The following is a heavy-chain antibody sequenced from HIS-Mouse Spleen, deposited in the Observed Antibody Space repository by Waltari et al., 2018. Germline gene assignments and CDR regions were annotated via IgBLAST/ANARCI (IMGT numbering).Heavy chain of an antibody. J-gene: IGHJ2*01. CDR1: GFTFSSYA. Sequence: QVQLVESGGGVVQPGRSLRLSCAASGFTFSSYAMPWFRQAPGKGLECVAVISYDGSNKYYADSVKGRFTISRDNSKNTLYLQMNSLRAEDTAVYYCASLLTGDWYFDLWGRGTLVTVSS. CDR3: ASLLTGDWYFDL. V-gene: IGHV3-30*04. CDR2: ISYDGSNK. D-gene: IGHD7-27*01.